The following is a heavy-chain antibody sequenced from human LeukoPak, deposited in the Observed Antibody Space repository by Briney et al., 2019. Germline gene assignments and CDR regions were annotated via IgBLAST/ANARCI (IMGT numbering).Heavy chain of an antibody. Sequence: SETLSLTCSVSGGSISSGGYYWSWIRHHPEKGLEWIGYMSYSGSPYYDPSLRSRASISVDMSKNQFFLKMSSVAAADTAVYYCARDGVEVATDYYYGLDVWGRGTTVIVSS. V-gene: IGHV4-31*03. D-gene: IGHD5-24*01. CDR1: GGSISSGGYY. CDR3: ARDGVEVATDYYYGLDV. J-gene: IGHJ6*02. CDR2: MSYSGSP.